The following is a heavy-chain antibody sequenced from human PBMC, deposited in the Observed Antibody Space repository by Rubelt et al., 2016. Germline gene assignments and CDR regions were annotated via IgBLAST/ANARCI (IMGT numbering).Heavy chain of an antibody. CDR2: IYSGGRT. Sequence: EVQLVESGGGLIQPGGSLRLSCAASGFTVSSNYMSWVRQAPGKGLEWVSVIYSGGRTYYADSLKGRFTISRDNSKNTLYLQMNSLRAEDTAVYYCARWYLRIYGMDVWGQGTTVTVSS. J-gene: IGHJ6*02. V-gene: IGHV3-53*01. D-gene: IGHD4-23*01. CDR1: GFTVSSNY. CDR3: ARWYLRIYGMDV.